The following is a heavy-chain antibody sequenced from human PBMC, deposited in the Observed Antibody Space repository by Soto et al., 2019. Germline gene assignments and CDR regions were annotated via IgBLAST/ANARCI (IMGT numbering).Heavy chain of an antibody. CDR3: ARNRYGGYDFDY. V-gene: IGHV4-4*02. Sequence: QVQLQESGPGLVKPSGTLSLTCAVSSDSITSSNWWSWVRQSPGKGLEWIGEVSHSGSTSYIPSLKSRVTRSVDKSRNQFSLRLNSVTAADTAVYYCARNRYGGYDFDYWGQGTLGTVSS. D-gene: IGHD5-12*01. CDR2: VSHSGST. CDR1: SDSITSSNW. J-gene: IGHJ4*02.